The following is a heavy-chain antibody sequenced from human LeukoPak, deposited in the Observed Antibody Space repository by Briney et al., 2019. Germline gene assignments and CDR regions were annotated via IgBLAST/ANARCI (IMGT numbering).Heavy chain of an antibody. D-gene: IGHD3-22*01. J-gene: IGHJ2*01. CDR3: ARHYDSSGYYYYWYFDL. CDR1: GGSISSYY. Sequence: PSETLSLTCTVSGGSISSYYWSWIRQPPGKGLEWIGYIYYSGSTNYNPPLKSRVTISVDTSKNQFSLKLSSVTAADTAVYYCARHYDSSGYYYYWYFDLWGRGTLVTVSS. V-gene: IGHV4-59*08. CDR2: IYYSGST.